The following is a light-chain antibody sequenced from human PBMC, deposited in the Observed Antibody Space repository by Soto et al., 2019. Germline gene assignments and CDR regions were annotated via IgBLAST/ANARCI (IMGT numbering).Light chain of an antibody. CDR3: SSYTRHNTRV. CDR2: DVD. Sequence: QSVLTQPASVSGSPRQSITISCTGTSTDVGAYHYVSWYQHHPGKAPKLIIYDVDNRPSGISDRFSGSKSGNTASLTISGLQAEDEAHYSCSSYTRHNTRVFGGGTQLTVL. CDR1: STDVGAYHY. V-gene: IGLV2-14*03. J-gene: IGLJ3*02.